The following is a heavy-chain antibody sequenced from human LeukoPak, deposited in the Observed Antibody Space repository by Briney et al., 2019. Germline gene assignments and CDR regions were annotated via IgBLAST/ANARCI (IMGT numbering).Heavy chain of an antibody. J-gene: IGHJ4*02. CDR1: GGSISSGGYY. CDR3: AKSPYGEYYFDY. V-gene: IGHV4-31*03. D-gene: IGHD4-17*01. CDR2: IYYSGST. Sequence: SQTLSLTCTVSGGSISSGGYYWSWIRQHPGKGLEWIGYIYYSGSTNYNPSLKSRVTISVDTSKNQFSLKLSSVTAADTAVYYCAKSPYGEYYFDYWGQGTLVTVSS.